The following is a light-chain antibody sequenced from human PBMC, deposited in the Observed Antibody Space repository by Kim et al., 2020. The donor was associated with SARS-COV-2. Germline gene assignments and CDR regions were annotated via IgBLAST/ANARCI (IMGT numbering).Light chain of an antibody. CDR1: QSVSVD. J-gene: IGKJ4*01. Sequence: FPGESATLSCSASQSVSVDFAWYQQKPGQAPRLRIYGASNRATGVPARFSGSGFGTDFTLTISSLESEDFAFYYCQQRSNWPPRTFGGGTKVDIK. V-gene: IGKV3-11*01. CDR3: QQRSNWPPRT. CDR2: GAS.